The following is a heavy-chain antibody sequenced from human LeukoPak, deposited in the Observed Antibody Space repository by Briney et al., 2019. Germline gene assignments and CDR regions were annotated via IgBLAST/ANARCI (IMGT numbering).Heavy chain of an antibody. J-gene: IGHJ2*01. V-gene: IGHV3-43*02. Sequence: GGSLRLSCAASGFTFDDYAMHWVRQAPGKGLEWVSLISGDDGSTYYADSVKGRFTISRDNSKNSLYLQMNSLRTEDTALYYCAKAVGPWGTSAIGYFDLWGRGTLVTVSS. CDR3: AKAVGPWGTSAIGYFDL. CDR2: ISGDDGST. CDR1: GFTFDDYA. D-gene: IGHD1-1*01.